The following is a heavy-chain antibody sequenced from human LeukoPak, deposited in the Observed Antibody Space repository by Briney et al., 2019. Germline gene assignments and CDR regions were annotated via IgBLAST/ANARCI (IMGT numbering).Heavy chain of an antibody. V-gene: IGHV4-59*08. CDR1: GGSFSGYY. CDR3: ARWYSSGWYGAFDY. CDR2: IYYSGST. Sequence: SETLSLTCAVYGGSFSGYYWSWIRQPPGKGLEWIGYIYYSGSTNYNPSLKSRVTISVDTSKNQFSLKLSSVTAADTAVYYCARWYSSGWYGAFDYWGQGTLVTVSS. D-gene: IGHD6-19*01. J-gene: IGHJ4*02.